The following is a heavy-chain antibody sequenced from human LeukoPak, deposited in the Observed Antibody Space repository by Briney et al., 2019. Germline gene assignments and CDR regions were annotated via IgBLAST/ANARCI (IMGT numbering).Heavy chain of an antibody. Sequence: GASVKVSCKASGYTFTSYDINWVRQATGQGLEWMGWMNPNSGNTGYAQKFQGRVAMTRNTSISTANMELSSLRSEDTAVYYCARGLSSSWYRIGYWGQGTLVTVSS. D-gene: IGHD6-13*01. CDR3: ARGLSSSWYRIGY. CDR1: GYTFTSYD. V-gene: IGHV1-8*01. J-gene: IGHJ4*02. CDR2: MNPNSGNT.